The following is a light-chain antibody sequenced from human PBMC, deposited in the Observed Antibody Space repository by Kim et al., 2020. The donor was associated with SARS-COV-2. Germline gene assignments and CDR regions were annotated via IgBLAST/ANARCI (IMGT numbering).Light chain of an antibody. CDR1: QSVGIS. J-gene: IGKJ4*01. Sequence: PGDAATLSGRASQSVGISLAWYRHTRGQPPRLLIYDAAIRATGIPDRFSGSGSGTDFTLTIGSLESEDFAVYYCQQHTNWPPAPSFGGGTKVDIK. V-gene: IGKV3-11*01. CDR2: DAA. CDR3: QQHTNWPPAPS.